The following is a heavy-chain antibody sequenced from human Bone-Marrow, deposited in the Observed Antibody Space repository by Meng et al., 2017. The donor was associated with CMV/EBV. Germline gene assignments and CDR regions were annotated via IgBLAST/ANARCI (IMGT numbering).Heavy chain of an antibody. Sequence: SGGTFSSYAISWVRQAPGQGLEWMGGIIPIFGTANYAQKFQGRVTITADESTSTAYMELSSLRSEDTAVYYCALTKSSGWHQYYFDYWGQGTLVTVSS. J-gene: IGHJ4*02. V-gene: IGHV1-69*01. D-gene: IGHD6-19*01. CDR3: ALTKSSGWHQYYFDY. CDR2: IIPIFGTA. CDR1: GGTFSSYA.